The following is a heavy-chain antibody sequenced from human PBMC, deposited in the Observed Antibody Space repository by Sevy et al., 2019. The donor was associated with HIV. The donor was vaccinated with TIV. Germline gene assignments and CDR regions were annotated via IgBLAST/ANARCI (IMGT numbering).Heavy chain of an antibody. CDR1: EFTFSSYK. D-gene: IGHD3-22*01. J-gene: IGHJ4*02. V-gene: IGHV3-48*03. Sequence: GGSLRLSFAASEFTFSSYKMNGVRQAPGKGLEWVSSISSSVSRLNYEDSVKGRFTISRDNAKNSLYLQMNSLRAEDTAVYYCAGGVVIGTTFDYWGQGTLVTVSS. CDR3: AGGVVIGTTFDY. CDR2: ISSSVSRL.